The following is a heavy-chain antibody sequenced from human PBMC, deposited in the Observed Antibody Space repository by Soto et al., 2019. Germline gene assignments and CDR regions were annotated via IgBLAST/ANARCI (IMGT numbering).Heavy chain of an antibody. Sequence: EVQLLESGGKLVQPGGSLALSCAASGFTFSTYAMAWVRQAPGKGLEWVSGVSASGLNTDYADPVKGRFYISRDNSKNTVSLHMNSLRAEDTALYYCAKDRQRMTSGYFFDYWGQGPPVTVSS. CDR1: GFTFSTYA. CDR3: AKDRQRMTSGYFFDY. J-gene: IGHJ4*02. CDR2: VSASGLNT. V-gene: IGHV3-23*01. D-gene: IGHD6-25*01.